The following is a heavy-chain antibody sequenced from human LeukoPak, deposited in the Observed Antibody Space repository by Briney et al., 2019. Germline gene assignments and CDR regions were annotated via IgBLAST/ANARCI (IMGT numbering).Heavy chain of an antibody. V-gene: IGHV3-48*01. Sequence: PGGSLRLSCAASGFTFSSYWMHWVRQAPGKGLEWVSYISSSSSTIYYADSVKGRFTISRDNAKKSLYLQMNSLRAEDTAVYYCARGYGDLDYWGQGTLVTVSS. J-gene: IGHJ4*02. D-gene: IGHD4-17*01. CDR2: ISSSSSTI. CDR1: GFTFSSYW. CDR3: ARGYGDLDY.